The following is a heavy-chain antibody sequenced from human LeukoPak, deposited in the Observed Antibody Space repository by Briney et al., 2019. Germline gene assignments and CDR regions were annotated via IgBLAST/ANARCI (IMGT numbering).Heavy chain of an antibody. D-gene: IGHD3-3*01. CDR2: IYTSGST. V-gene: IGHV4-4*09. J-gene: IGHJ4*02. Sequence: SETLSLTCTVSAGSISSYYWSWIRQPPGKGLEWIGYIYTSGSTNYNPSLKSRVTISVDTSKSQFSLKLSSVTAADTAVYYCARLNYDFWSGYYALHFDYWGQGTLVTVSS. CDR1: AGSISSYY. CDR3: ARLNYDFWSGYYALHFDY.